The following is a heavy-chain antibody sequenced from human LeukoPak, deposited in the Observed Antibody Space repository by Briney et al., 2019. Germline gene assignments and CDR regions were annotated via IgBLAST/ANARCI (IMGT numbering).Heavy chain of an antibody. J-gene: IGHJ4*02. D-gene: IGHD3-9*01. CDR3: ARTRGDILTGYYQYYFDY. Sequence: ASVKVSCKASGYTFTGYYMHWVRQAPGQGLEWMGWINPNSGGTNYAQKFQGRVTMTRDTSISTAYMELSRLRSDDTAVYYCARTRGDILTGYYQYYFDYWGQGTLVTVSS. V-gene: IGHV1-2*02. CDR2: INPNSGGT. CDR1: GYTFTGYY.